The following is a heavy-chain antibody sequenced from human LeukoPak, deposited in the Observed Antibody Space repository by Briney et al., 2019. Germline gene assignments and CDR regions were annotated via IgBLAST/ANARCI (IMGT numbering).Heavy chain of an antibody. J-gene: IGHJ4*02. CDR1: GYTFTSYY. D-gene: IGHD3-3*01. Sequence: GASVKVSCKASGYTFTSYYMHWVQQAPGQGLEWMGIINPSGGSTSYAQKFQGRVTMTRDMSTSTVYMELSSLRSEDTAVYYCARDPVGIFGVVYSGPYFDYWGQGPLVTVSS. CDR3: ARDPVGIFGVVYSGPYFDY. V-gene: IGHV1-46*01. CDR2: INPSGGST.